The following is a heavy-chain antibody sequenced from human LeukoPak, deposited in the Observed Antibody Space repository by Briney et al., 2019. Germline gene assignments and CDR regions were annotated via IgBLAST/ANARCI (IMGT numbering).Heavy chain of an antibody. V-gene: IGHV3-33*01. CDR3: ARRDSSFGMDV. Sequence: GRSLRLSCAASGFTFSSYGMHWVRQAPGKGLEWVEVIWSDGSNKYYGDSVKGRFTISRDNSKNTLYLQMNSLRAEDTAVYYCARRDSSFGMDVWGQGTTVTVFS. CDR1: GFTFSSYG. CDR2: IWSDGSNK. D-gene: IGHD3-22*01. J-gene: IGHJ6*02.